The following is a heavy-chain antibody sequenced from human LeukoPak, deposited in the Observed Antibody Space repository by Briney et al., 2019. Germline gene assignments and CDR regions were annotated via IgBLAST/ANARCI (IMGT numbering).Heavy chain of an antibody. CDR1: GFTFSSYA. CDR2: ISSNGGST. V-gene: IGHV3-64*01. Sequence: QSGGSLRLSCAASGFTFSSYAMHWVRQAPGKGLEYVSAISSNGGSTYYANSVKGRFTISRDNSKNTLYLQMGSLRAEDMAVYYCARSNLIAAAGNWYYFDYWGQGTLVTVSS. D-gene: IGHD6-13*01. CDR3: ARSNLIAAAGNWYYFDY. J-gene: IGHJ4*02.